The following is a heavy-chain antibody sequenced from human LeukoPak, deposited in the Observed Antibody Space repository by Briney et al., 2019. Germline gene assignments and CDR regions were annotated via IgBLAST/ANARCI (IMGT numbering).Heavy chain of an antibody. J-gene: IGHJ4*02. V-gene: IGHV1-8*01. CDR2: MNPNSGNT. D-gene: IGHD3-22*01. Sequence: ASGKVSCKASGYTFTSYDINWVRQATGQGLEWMGWMNPNSGNTGYAQKFQGRVTMTRNTSISTAYMELSSLRSEDTAVYYCARVNYYDSSGYYFNFDYWGQGTLVTVSS. CDR1: GYTFTSYD. CDR3: ARVNYYDSSGYYFNFDY.